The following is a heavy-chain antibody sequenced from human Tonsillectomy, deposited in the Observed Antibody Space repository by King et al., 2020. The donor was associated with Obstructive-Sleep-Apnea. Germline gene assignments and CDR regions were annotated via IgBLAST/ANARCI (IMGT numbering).Heavy chain of an antibody. J-gene: IGHJ5*02. CDR1: GYTFTGYY. D-gene: IGHD5-18*01. CDR2: INPNSGGT. CDR3: ARGSYGFKQHNWFDP. Sequence: VQLVESGAEVKKPGASVKVSCKASGYTFTGYYMHWVRQAPGQGLEWMGWINPNSGGTNYGQKFQGRVTMTRDTSISTAYMELSRLRSDDTAIYYCARGSYGFKQHNWFDPWGQGTLVTVSS. V-gene: IGHV1-2*02.